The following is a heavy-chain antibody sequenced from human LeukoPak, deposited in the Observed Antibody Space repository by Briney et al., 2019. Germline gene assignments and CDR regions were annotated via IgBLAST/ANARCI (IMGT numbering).Heavy chain of an antibody. D-gene: IGHD6-19*01. J-gene: IGHJ5*02. CDR3: ARLEGDSVSSGWGQNWFDP. V-gene: IGHV4-38-2*02. CDR1: GYSISSGYY. Sequence: SETLSLTCTVSGYSISSGYYWGWIRQPPGKGLEWIGSIYHSGSTYYNPSLKSRVTISVDTSKNQFSLKLSSVTAADTAVYYCARLEGDSVSSGWGQNWFDPWGQGTLVTVSS. CDR2: IYHSGST.